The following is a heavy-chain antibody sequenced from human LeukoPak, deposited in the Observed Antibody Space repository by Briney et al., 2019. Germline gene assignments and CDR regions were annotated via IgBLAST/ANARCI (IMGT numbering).Heavy chain of an antibody. J-gene: IGHJ4*02. V-gene: IGHV5-51*01. Sequence: GESLKISCKGSGYSFTSYWSGWVRQMPGKGLEWMGIIYPGDSDTRYSPSFQGQVTISADKSISTAYLQWSSLKASDTAMYYCARLSHWGSGREDSSSWFPHFDYWGQGTLVTVSS. CDR2: IYPGDSDT. CDR3: ARLSHWGSGREDSSSWFPHFDY. D-gene: IGHD6-13*01. CDR1: GYSFTSYW.